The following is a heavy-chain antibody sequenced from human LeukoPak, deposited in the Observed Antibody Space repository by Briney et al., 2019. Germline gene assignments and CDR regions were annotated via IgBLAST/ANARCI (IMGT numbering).Heavy chain of an antibody. CDR3: AREGALTVTKDAFDI. Sequence: GGSLRLSCAASGFTFSSYWMSWVRQAPGKGLEWVSYISSSGSTIYYADSVKGRFIISRDNAKNSLYLQMNSLRAEDTAVYYCAREGALTVTKDAFDIWGQGTMVTVSS. CDR1: GFTFSSYW. J-gene: IGHJ3*02. D-gene: IGHD4-17*01. CDR2: ISSSGSTI. V-gene: IGHV3-48*04.